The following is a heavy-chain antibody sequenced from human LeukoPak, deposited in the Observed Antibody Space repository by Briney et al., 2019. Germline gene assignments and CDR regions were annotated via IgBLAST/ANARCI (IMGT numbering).Heavy chain of an antibody. J-gene: IGHJ4*02. CDR1: GYTFTSYG. D-gene: IGHD3-22*01. CDR2: INPNSGGT. Sequence: GASVKVSCKASGYTFTSYGISWVRQAPGQGLEWMGRINPNSGGTNYAQKFQGRVTMTRDTSINTAYMELSRLRSDDTAVYYCARDVSYYDSGYYYDYWGQGTLVTVSS. CDR3: ARDVSYYDSGYYYDY. V-gene: IGHV1-2*06.